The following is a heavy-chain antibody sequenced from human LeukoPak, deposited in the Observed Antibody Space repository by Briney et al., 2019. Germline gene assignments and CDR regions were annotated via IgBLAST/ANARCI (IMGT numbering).Heavy chain of an antibody. Sequence: GGSLRLSCAASGFTFRSYAMHWVRQAPGKGLEWEAAISYDGSNKKYVDSVKGRFTTSRDNSKNTLYLQMNSLRAEDTAIYYCARYDLFTRPQDYWGQGTLVTVSS. CDR3: ARYDLFTRPQDY. CDR2: ISYDGSNK. D-gene: IGHD3-9*01. V-gene: IGHV3-30*04. J-gene: IGHJ4*02. CDR1: GFTFRSYA.